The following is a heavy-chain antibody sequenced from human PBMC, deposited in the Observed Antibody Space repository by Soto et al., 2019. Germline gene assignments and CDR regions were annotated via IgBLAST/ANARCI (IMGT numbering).Heavy chain of an antibody. CDR2: VSKTATT. V-gene: IGHV4-59*13. CDR1: GASIINYY. CDR3: ARGAAEDQIFNYFDY. J-gene: IGHJ4*02. Sequence: SETLSLTCTVSGASIINYYWARIRQSPGGRLESIGYVSKTATTTYNPSRKNRVTSSVDPSKSRFYLKLRSVTAADTAVYYFARGAAEDQIFNYFDYWGQGALVTVSS. D-gene: IGHD3-9*01.